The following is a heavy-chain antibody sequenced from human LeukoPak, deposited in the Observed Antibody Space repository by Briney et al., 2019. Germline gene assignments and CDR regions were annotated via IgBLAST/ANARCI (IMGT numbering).Heavy chain of an antibody. CDR2: IYYSGST. D-gene: IGHD5-18*01. V-gene: IGHV4-61*05. Sequence: SSETLSLTCTVSGGSVSSTSYYWGWIRQPPGKGLEWIGYIYYSGSTNYNPSLKSRVTISVDTSKNQFSLKLSSVTAADTAVYYCARHSYGYSYGYANWGQGTLVTVSS. CDR1: GGSVSSTSYY. CDR3: ARHSYGYSYGYAN. J-gene: IGHJ4*02.